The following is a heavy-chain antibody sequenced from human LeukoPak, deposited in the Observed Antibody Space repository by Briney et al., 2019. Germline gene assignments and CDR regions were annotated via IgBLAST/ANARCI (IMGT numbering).Heavy chain of an antibody. CDR1: GYTLTELS. CDR3: ATGAEFRGDNWFDP. V-gene: IGHV1-24*01. J-gene: IGHJ5*02. D-gene: IGHD3-10*01. Sequence: ASVKVSSKVSGYTLTELSMHWVRQAPGKGLEWRGGFDPEDGETIYAQKFQGRVTMTEDTSTDTAYMELSSLRSEDTAVYYCATGAEFRGDNWFDPWGQGTLVTVSS. CDR2: FDPEDGET.